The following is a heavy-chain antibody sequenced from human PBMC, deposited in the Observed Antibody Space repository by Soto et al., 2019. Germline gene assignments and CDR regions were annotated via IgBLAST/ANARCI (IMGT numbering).Heavy chain of an antibody. CDR3: ARDNDDYHSIH. D-gene: IGHD4-17*01. CDR1: GFTFSSYW. V-gene: IGHV3-7*01. J-gene: IGHJ1*01. Sequence: GGSLRLSCAASGFTFSSYWMTWVRQAPGKGLEWVANIKQDGSEKYYVDSVKGRFTISRDNAKSSLYLQVNSLRADDTAVYYCARDNDDYHSIHWGQGTLVTVSS. CDR2: IKQDGSEK.